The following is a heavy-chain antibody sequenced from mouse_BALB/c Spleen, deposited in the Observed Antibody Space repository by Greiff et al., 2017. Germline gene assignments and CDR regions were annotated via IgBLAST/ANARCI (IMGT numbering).Heavy chain of an antibody. J-gene: IGHJ4*01. CDR3: ATGLYAMDY. CDR1: GYTFTDYE. V-gene: IGHV1-15*01. Sequence: QVQLQQSGAELVRPGASVTLSCKASGYTFTDYEMHWVKQTPVHGLEWIGAIDPETGGTAYNQKFKGKATLTADKSSSTAYMELRSLTSEDSAVYYCATGLYAMDYWGQGTSVTVSS. CDR2: IDPETGGT.